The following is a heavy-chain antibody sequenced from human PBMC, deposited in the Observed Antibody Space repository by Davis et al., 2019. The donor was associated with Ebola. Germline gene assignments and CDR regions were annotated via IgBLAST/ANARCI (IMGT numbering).Heavy chain of an antibody. V-gene: IGHV3-23*01. Sequence: GGSLRLSCTDSVITFSSYAMTWVRQAPGKGLEWVSAISGSGGSTYYADSVKGRLTISRDNSKKTLYLQMNSLRAEDTAVYYCAKSGLSFGVVKYHYGMDVWGKGTTVTVSS. CDR1: VITFSSYA. D-gene: IGHD3-3*01. CDR2: ISGSGGST. CDR3: AKSGLSFGVVKYHYGMDV. J-gene: IGHJ6*04.